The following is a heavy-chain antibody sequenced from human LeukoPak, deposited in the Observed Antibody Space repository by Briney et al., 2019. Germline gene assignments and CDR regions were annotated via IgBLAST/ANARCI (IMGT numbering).Heavy chain of an antibody. D-gene: IGHD6-19*01. CDR2: IILIFGTA. V-gene: IGHV1-69*05. J-gene: IGHJ4*02. CDR3: ARGAVVAGTNYFDY. CDR1: GGTFSSYA. Sequence: SVKVSCKASGGTFSSYAISWVRQAPGQGLEWMGGIILIFGTANYAQKFQGRVTITTDESTSTAYMELSSLRSEDTAVYYCARGAVVAGTNYFDYWGQGTLVTVSS.